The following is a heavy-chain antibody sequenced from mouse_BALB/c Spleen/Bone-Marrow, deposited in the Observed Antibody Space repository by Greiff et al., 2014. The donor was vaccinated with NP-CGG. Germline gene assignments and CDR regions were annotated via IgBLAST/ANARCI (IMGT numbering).Heavy chain of an antibody. Sequence: VHVKQSGPELEKPGASVKISCKASGYSFTAYNMNWVKQSNGKSLEWIGGIDPYYGGTSYNQKFKGKATLTVDKSSSTAFMQLKNLTSEDSAVYYGTRDDSPYWYFDVWGAGTTVTVSS. V-gene: IGHV1-39*01. CDR2: IDPYYGGT. CDR1: GYSFTAYN. J-gene: IGHJ1*01. D-gene: IGHD2-4*01. CDR3: TRDDSPYWYFDV.